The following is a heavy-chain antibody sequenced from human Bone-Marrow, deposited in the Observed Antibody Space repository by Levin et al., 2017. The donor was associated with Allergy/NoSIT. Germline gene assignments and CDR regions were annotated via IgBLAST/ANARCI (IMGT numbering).Heavy chain of an antibody. V-gene: IGHV3-48*03. J-gene: IGHJ4*02. D-gene: IGHD6-13*01. CDR1: GFTFSSYD. CDR2: ISSSGSAI. CDR3: ARDPSRIAAGGSNPDN. Sequence: GGSLRLSCAASGFTFSSYDMNWVRQAPGKGLEWVSYISSSGSAIYYADSVNGRFTISRDNAKYSLYLQLSSLRAEDTAVYYCARDPSRIAAGGSNPDNWGQGTLVTVSS.